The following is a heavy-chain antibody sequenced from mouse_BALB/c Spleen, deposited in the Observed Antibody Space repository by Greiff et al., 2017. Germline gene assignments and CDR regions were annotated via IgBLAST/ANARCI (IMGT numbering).Heavy chain of an antibody. Sequence: EVKLVESGGGLVKPGGSLKLSCAASGFTFSDYYMYWVRQTPEKRLEWVATISDGGSYTYYPDSVKGRFTISRDNAKNNLYLQLSSLKSEDTAMYYCARSYYDYAMDYWGQGTSVTVSA. CDR1: GFTFSDYY. J-gene: IGHJ4*01. CDR2: ISDGGSYT. CDR3: ARSYYDYAMDY. V-gene: IGHV5-4*02. D-gene: IGHD1-1*01.